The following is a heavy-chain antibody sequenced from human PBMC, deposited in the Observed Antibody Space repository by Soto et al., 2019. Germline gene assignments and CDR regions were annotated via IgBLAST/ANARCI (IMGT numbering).Heavy chain of an antibody. CDR3: AKSPNFYCSSPNCYKYYFDH. Sequence: GGSLRLSCAASGFTFNTYGMHWVRQAPGKGLEWVAVISYDGSEKYYVDSVKGRSTISKDNSKNTLYLQMNSLRPEDTAVYYCAKSPNFYCSSPNCYKYYFDHWGQGTRVTVSS. CDR2: ISYDGSEK. V-gene: IGHV3-30*18. D-gene: IGHD2-2*02. CDR1: GFTFNTYG. J-gene: IGHJ4*02.